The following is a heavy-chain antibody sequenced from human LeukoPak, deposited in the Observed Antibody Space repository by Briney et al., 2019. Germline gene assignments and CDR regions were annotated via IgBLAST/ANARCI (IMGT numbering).Heavy chain of an antibody. CDR2: MNHNRGNT. Sequence: GASVKVSCKASGYTFTSYDINWVRQATGQGLEWMGWMNHNRGNTDYAQKFHGTLTMTTNTSTSTAYMELSSLRSADTAVYYCARGENGDFDYWGQGTLVTVSS. CDR3: ARGENGDFDY. CDR1: GYTFTSYD. D-gene: IGHD3-10*01. V-gene: IGHV1-8*01. J-gene: IGHJ4*02.